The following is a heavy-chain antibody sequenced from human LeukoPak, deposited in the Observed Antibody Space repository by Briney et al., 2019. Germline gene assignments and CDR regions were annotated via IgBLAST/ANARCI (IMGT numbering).Heavy chain of an antibody. CDR2: ISSSGSTI. V-gene: IGHV3-11*01. Sequence: GGSLRLSCAASGFTFSDYYMSWIRQAPGKGLEWVSYISSSGSTIYYADSVKGRFTISRDNAKNSLYLQMNSLRAEDAAVYYCASAAYYYDSSGYRPWGQGTLVTVSS. J-gene: IGHJ5*02. CDR3: ASAAYYYDSSGYRP. CDR1: GFTFSDYY. D-gene: IGHD3-22*01.